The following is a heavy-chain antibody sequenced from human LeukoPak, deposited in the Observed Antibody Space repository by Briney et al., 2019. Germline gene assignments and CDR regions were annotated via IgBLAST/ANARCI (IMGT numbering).Heavy chain of an antibody. CDR3: ARESVAVDS. Sequence: GGSLRPSCAAFGFTFSRFWMHWVRQAPGKGLVWVSRIYSDGSSTSYADSVKGRFTISRDNTKNTLYLQMNSLRADDTAVYYCARESVAVDSWGQGTLVTVSS. V-gene: IGHV3-74*01. CDR2: IYSDGSST. J-gene: IGHJ4*02. D-gene: IGHD6-19*01. CDR1: GFTFSRFW.